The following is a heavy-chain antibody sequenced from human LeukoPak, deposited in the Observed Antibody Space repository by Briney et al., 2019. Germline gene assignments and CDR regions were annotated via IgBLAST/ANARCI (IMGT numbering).Heavy chain of an antibody. CDR2: ITGSGEST. CDR1: GFTFSNYA. CDR3: ARDGPLWFGEPGAHAAFDI. Sequence: GGSLRLSCVASGFTFSNYAMSWVRQAPGKGLEWVSGITGSGESTYYTDSVKGRFTISRDNSKSSVNLQMNSLRAEDTAVYYCARDGPLWFGEPGAHAAFDIWGQGTMVTVSS. D-gene: IGHD3-10*01. V-gene: IGHV3-23*01. J-gene: IGHJ3*02.